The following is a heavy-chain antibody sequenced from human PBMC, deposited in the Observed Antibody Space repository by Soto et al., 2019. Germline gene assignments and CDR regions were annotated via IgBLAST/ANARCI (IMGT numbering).Heavy chain of an antibody. CDR2: IEEDGSEK. CDR1: GFTLSSYR. J-gene: IGHJ4*02. V-gene: IGHV3-7*01. D-gene: IGHD2-15*01. Sequence: GGSLRLSCVASGFTLSSYRMNWVRQVPGKGLEWVANIEEDGSEKNYVDSVKGRFTISRDNAKNSLYLQMNSLRAEDTAVYYCARDPKYCSGGSCYTLFDYWGQGTLVTVSS. CDR3: ARDPKYCSGGSCYTLFDY.